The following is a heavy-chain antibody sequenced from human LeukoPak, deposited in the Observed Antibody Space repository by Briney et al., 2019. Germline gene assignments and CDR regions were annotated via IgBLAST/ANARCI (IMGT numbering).Heavy chain of an antibody. D-gene: IGHD2/OR15-2a*01. V-gene: IGHV3-15*01. CDR2: IKSNADGGTP. CDR1: GFSFMNAW. Sequence: GGTLRLSCAASGFSFMNAWMIWVRQAPGKGLEWVGRIKSNADGGTPDYAAPARGRFTISRDDSKNTLYLQMNSLKTEDTAVYYCTTFYHEYSPYWGRGTLVTVSS. CDR3: TTFYHEYSPY. J-gene: IGHJ4*02.